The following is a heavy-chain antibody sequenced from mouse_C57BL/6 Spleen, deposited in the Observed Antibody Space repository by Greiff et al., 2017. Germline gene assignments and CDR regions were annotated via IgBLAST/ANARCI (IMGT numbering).Heavy chain of an antibody. J-gene: IGHJ4*01. CDR1: GYTFTSYW. Sequence: QFQLPQPGAELVSPGSSVKLSCQASGYTFTSYWMDWVQQRPGQGLEWIGTIYPSDSETHYNQQFKDKATLTVDKSSRTAYMQLSSLTSEDSAVYYCAREGIYYGNLYYAMDYWGQGTSVTVSS. CDR3: AREGIYYGNLYYAMDY. CDR2: IYPSDSET. V-gene: IGHV1-61*01. D-gene: IGHD2-1*01.